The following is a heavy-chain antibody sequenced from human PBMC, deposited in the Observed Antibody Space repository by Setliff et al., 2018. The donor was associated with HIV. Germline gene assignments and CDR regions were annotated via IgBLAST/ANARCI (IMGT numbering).Heavy chain of an antibody. Sequence: GGSLRLSCAASGFTFSSYWMHWVRQAPGKGLVWVSRINGDGSSTTYADSVKGRFTISRDNAKNTLYLQMNSLRADDTAVYYCASGGSYAHGAFDIWGQGTMVAVSS. CDR3: ASGGSYAHGAFDI. CDR2: INGDGSST. V-gene: IGHV3-74*01. CDR1: GFTFSSYW. J-gene: IGHJ3*02. D-gene: IGHD1-26*01.